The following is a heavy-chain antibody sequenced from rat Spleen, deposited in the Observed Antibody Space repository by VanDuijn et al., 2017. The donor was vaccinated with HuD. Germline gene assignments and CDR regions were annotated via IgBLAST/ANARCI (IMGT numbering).Heavy chain of an antibody. D-gene: IGHD1-2*01. CDR3: TTGITLV. CDR1: GFTFSNYD. CDR2: IIYDGSRT. Sequence: EVQLVESGGGLVQPGRSMKLSCAASGFTFSNYDMAWVRQAPTKGLEWVATIIYDGSRTYYRDSVKGRFTISRDNTKNTLYLQMDSLGSGDTATYYCTTGITLVWGRGVMVTVSS. V-gene: IGHV5S10*01. J-gene: IGHJ2*01.